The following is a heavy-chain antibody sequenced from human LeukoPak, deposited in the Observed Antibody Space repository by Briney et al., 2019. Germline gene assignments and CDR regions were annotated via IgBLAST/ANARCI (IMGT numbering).Heavy chain of an antibody. CDR2: ISGSGGST. CDR1: GFTFSSYA. CDR3: AKDPYSSSVHDAFDI. D-gene: IGHD6-6*01. V-gene: IGHV3-23*01. Sequence: GGSLRLSCAAFGFTFSSYAMSWVRQAPGKGLEWVSAISGSGGSTYYADSVKGRFTISRDNSKNTLYLQMNSLRAEDTAVYYCAKDPYSSSVHDAFDIWGQGTMVTVSS. J-gene: IGHJ3*02.